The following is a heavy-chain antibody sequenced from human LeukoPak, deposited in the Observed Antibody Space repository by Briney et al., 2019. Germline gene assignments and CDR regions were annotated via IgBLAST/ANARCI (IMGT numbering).Heavy chain of an antibody. CDR1: GYTFTGQF. V-gene: IGHV1-2*02. D-gene: IGHD6-19*01. CDR3: ARSGFSTGFYLDF. CDR2: IDPPSGTP. Sequence: ASVKVSCKASGYTFTGQFIHWLRQAPGQGLEWMGWIDPPSGTPHYAQKFQDTVTLTRDTSIGTAYMEVHRLQSDDTAVYYCARSGFSTGFYLDFWGQGTPISVSS. J-gene: IGHJ4*02.